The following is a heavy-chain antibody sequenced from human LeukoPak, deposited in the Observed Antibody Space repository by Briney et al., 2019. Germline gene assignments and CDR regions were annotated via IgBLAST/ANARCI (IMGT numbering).Heavy chain of an antibody. CDR3: ARVPALRVVTTPTYFDF. J-gene: IGHJ4*02. Sequence: SETLSLTCTVSGDSISSYYWNWIRQPPGKGLEWIGYLSYSGSTNYNPSLRNRVTISVDTSKNQFSLKLSSVTAADTAVYYCARVPALRVVTTPTYFDFWGQGTLVTVSS. CDR1: GDSISSYY. D-gene: IGHD2-21*02. CDR2: LSYSGST. V-gene: IGHV4-59*01.